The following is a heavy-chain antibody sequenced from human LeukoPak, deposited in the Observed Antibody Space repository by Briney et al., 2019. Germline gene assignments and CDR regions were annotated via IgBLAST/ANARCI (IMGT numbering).Heavy chain of an antibody. J-gene: IGHJ5*02. CDR2: IIPILGIA. CDR3: SRYSSSNWFDP. Sequence: GASVKVSCKASGGTFSSYAISWVRQAPGQGLEWMGRIIPILGIANYAKKFQGRVTITSDKSTSTAYMELSSLRSEDTAVYYCSRYSSSNWFDPWGQGALVTVSS. V-gene: IGHV1-69*04. CDR1: GGTFSSYA. D-gene: IGHD6-13*01.